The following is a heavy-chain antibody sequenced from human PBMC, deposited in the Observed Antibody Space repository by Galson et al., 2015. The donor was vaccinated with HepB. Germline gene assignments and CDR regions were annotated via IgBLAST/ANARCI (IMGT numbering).Heavy chain of an antibody. D-gene: IGHD1-1*01. V-gene: IGHV3-30-3*01. J-gene: IGHJ3*02. CDR2: ISYDGSNK. CDR1: GFTFSSYA. CDR3: WNDLDAFDI. Sequence: SLRLSCAASGFTFSSYAMHWVRQAPGKGLEWVAVISYDGSNKYYADSVKGRFTISRDNSKNTLYLQMNSLRAEDTAVYYCWNDLDAFDIWGQGTMVTVSS.